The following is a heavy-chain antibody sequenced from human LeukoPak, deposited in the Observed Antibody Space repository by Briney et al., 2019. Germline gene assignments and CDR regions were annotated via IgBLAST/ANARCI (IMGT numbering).Heavy chain of an antibody. CDR3: ARDQFRGYGGNIDY. J-gene: IGHJ4*02. CDR2: IKQDGSEK. Sequence: QTGGSLRLSCAASGFTFSSYWMSWVRQAPGKGLEWVANIKQDGSEKYYVDSVKGRFTISRDNAKNSLYLQMNSLRAEDTAVYYCARDQFRGYGGNIDYWGQGTLVTVSS. CDR1: GFTFSSYW. V-gene: IGHV3-7*01. D-gene: IGHD4-23*01.